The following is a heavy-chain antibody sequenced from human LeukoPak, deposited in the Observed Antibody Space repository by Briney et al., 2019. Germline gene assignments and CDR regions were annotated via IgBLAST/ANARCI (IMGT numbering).Heavy chain of an antibody. Sequence: ASVKVSCTASGYTFTDYYMHWVRQAPGQGLEWMGWINPNSGGTNYAQNYQGRVTMTRDTSISTAYMELTRLRSDDTAVYYCARGGQWLLWYFDYWGQGTLVTVSS. V-gene: IGHV1-2*02. J-gene: IGHJ4*02. CDR1: GYTFTDYY. CDR2: INPNSGGT. D-gene: IGHD6-19*01. CDR3: ARGGQWLLWYFDY.